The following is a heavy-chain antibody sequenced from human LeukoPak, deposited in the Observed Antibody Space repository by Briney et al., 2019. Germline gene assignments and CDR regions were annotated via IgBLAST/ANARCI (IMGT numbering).Heavy chain of an antibody. CDR3: ARVMTTVTSGPRYYFDY. CDR2: INPSGGST. V-gene: IGHV1-46*01. Sequence: ASVKVSCKASGYTFTSYYMHWVRQAPGQGLEWMGIINPSGGSTSYAQKFQGRVTMTRDMSTSTVYMELSSLRSEDTAVYYCARVMTTVTSGPRYYFDYWGQGTLVTVSS. J-gene: IGHJ4*02. CDR1: GYTFTSYY. D-gene: IGHD4-17*01.